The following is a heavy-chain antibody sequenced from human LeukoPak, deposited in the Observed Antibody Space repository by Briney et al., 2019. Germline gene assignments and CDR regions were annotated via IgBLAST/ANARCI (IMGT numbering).Heavy chain of an antibody. CDR2: IIPIFGTA. Sequence: SVKVSCKASGGTFSSYAISWVRQAPGQGLDWMGGIIPIFGTANYAQKFQGRVTITTDESKSTAYMELSSLSSEDTVVYYCARDPTYYYDSSGYRYGFDPWGQGTLVTVSS. CDR3: ARDPTYYYDSSGYRYGFDP. V-gene: IGHV1-69*05. D-gene: IGHD3-22*01. J-gene: IGHJ5*02. CDR1: GGTFSSYA.